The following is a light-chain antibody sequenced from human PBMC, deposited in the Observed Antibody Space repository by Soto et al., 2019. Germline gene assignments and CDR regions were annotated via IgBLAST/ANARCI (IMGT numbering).Light chain of an antibody. CDR2: AAS. CDR1: QGISSY. Sequence: IQLTQSPSSLSASVGDRVTITCRASQGISSYLALYQQNPWKAPKLLIYAASTLQSVVPSRVSGSGSGTNFTLNIRSLKTEDFSTYYCKQRNIYLITFGHGTR. CDR3: KQRNIYLIT. V-gene: IGKV1-9*01. J-gene: IGKJ5*01.